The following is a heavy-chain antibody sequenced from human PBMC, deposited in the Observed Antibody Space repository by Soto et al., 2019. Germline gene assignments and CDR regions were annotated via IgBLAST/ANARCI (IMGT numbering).Heavy chain of an antibody. J-gene: IGHJ4*02. CDR2: IYYSGST. Sequence: SETLSLTCTVSGGSISGYYWSWIRQHPGKGLEWIGYIYYSGSTYYNPSLKSRVTISVDTSKNQFSLKLSSVTAADTAVYYCARGGWRHIDYWGQGTLVTVSS. V-gene: IGHV4-31*03. CDR3: ARGGWRHIDY. D-gene: IGHD3-3*01. CDR1: GGSISGYY.